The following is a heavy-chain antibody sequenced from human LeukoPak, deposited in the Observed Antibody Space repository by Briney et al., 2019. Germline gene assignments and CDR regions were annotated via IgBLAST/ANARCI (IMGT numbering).Heavy chain of an antibody. CDR3: ARMGIAAAEY. CDR2: INVYNGHT. D-gene: IGHD6-13*01. Sequence: ASVKVSCKTSGYIFTNYGVSWVRQAPGQGLEWMGWINVYNGHTIYAQEFQGRVTLTTDTSTSTAHMDLRSLRSDDTAVYYCARMGIAAAEYWGQGTLVTVSS. CDR1: GYIFTNYG. V-gene: IGHV1-18*01. J-gene: IGHJ4*02.